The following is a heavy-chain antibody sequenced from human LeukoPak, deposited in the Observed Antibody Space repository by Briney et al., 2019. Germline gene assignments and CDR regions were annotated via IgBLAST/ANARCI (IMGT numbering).Heavy chain of an antibody. J-gene: IGHJ4*02. CDR3: AKAGLELPHDY. Sequence: PGGSLRLSCAASGFTFSSYGMHWVRQAPGKGLEWVAVISYDGSNKYYADSVKGRFTISRDNSKNTLYLQMNSLRAEDTAVYYCAKAGLELPHDYWGQGTLVTVSS. V-gene: IGHV3-30*18. D-gene: IGHD1-7*01. CDR2: ISYDGSNK. CDR1: GFTFSSYG.